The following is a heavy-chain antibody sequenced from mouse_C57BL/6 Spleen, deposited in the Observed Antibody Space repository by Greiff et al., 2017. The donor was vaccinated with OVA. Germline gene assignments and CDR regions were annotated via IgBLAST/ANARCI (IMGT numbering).Heavy chain of an antibody. D-gene: IGHD2-4*01. CDR3: AKERYDCDVNYAMDY. CDR2: IWGGGST. Sequence: VQLQESGPGLVAPSQSLSITCTVSGFSFTSYGVSWVRQPPGKGLEWLGVIWGGGSTNYHSALISRLSISKDNSKSQVYLQLNSLHTDATATYYCAKERYDCDVNYAMDYWGQGTSVTVSS. J-gene: IGHJ4*01. V-gene: IGHV2-3*01. CDR1: GFSFTSYG.